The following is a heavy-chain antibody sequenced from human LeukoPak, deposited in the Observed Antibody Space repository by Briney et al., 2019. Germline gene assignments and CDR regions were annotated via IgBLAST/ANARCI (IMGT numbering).Heavy chain of an antibody. V-gene: IGHV4-4*02. CDR2: INHSGST. D-gene: IGHD3-22*01. Sequence: SGTLSLTCAVSGGSISRSNWWSWIRQPPGKGLEWIGEINHSGSTNYNPSLKSRVTISVDTSKNQFSLKLSSVTAADTAVYYCAREGPSMIVVVPYYYYMDVWGKGTTVTVSS. CDR3: AREGPSMIVVVPYYYYMDV. CDR1: GGSISRSNW. J-gene: IGHJ6*03.